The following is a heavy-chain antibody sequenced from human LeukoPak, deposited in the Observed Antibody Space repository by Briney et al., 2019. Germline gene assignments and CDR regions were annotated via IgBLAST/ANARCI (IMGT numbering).Heavy chain of an antibody. D-gene: IGHD3-22*01. V-gene: IGHV3-30*03. J-gene: IGHJ5*02. Sequence: GGSLRLSCAASGFTFSSYGMHWVRQAPGKGLEWVAVISHDGSNKYYADSVKGRFTISRDNSKNTLYLQMNSLRAEDTAVYYCSGYNWFDPWGQGTLVTVSS. CDR2: ISHDGSNK. CDR3: SGYNWFDP. CDR1: GFTFSSYG.